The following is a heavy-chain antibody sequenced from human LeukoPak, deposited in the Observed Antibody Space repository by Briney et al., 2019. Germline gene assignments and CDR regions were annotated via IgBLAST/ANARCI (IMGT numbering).Heavy chain of an antibody. J-gene: IGHJ4*02. V-gene: IGHV3-7*01. CDR2: SNADGSEE. CDR1: GFTFSNSW. D-gene: IGHD4-17*01. Sequence: PGGSLRLSWVDSGFTFSNSWMSWVRQAAGRGLEWVATSNADGSEEFYVESVKGRFTISRNNARNSLFLHMDSLRAEDTAVYYCARDRAYGTFDYWGQGTLVTVSS. CDR3: ARDRAYGTFDY.